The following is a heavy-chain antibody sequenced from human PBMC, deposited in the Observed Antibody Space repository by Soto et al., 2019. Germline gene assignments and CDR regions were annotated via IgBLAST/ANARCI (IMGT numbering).Heavy chain of an antibody. CDR1: VFTFSSYG. D-gene: IGHD1-26*01. CDR3: EKDGGWELRGGHDAFDI. V-gene: IGHV3-30*18. J-gene: IGHJ3*02. CDR2: ISYYGSNK. Sequence: PGGSLRLSCAASVFTFSSYGMHWFRQAPVKGLEWVAVISYYGSNKYYADSVKGRFTISRDNSKNTLYLQMNSLRAEDTAVYYCEKDGGWELRGGHDAFDIWGKGTRVTVSS.